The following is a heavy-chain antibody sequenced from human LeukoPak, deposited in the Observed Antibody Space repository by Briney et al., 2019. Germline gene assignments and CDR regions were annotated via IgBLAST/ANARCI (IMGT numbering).Heavy chain of an antibody. CDR3: ASPPWVGATHYYYYMDV. J-gene: IGHJ6*03. Sequence: GGSLRLSCAASGFTFSSYEMNWVRQAPGKGLEWVSSISGSGGSTYYADSVKGRFTISRDNSKNTLHLQMNSLRAEDTAVYYCASPPWVGATHYYYYMDVWGKGTTVTVSS. CDR2: ISGSGGST. CDR1: GFTFSSYE. V-gene: IGHV3-23*01. D-gene: IGHD1-26*01.